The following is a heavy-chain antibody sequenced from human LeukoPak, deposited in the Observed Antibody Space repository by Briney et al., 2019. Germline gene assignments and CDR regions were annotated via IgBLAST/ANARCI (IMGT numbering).Heavy chain of an antibody. CDR1: GGSISSGGYS. D-gene: IGHD4-17*01. Sequence: SQTLSLTCAVSGGSISSGGYSWSWIRQPPGKGMEFIAYTYYTGNTYFNPSLKSRVTISVDTSKNQFSLKLSSVTAADTAVYYCARGDYGDYSFYWYFDLWGRGTLVTVSS. V-gene: IGHV4-30-4*07. CDR2: TYYTGNT. CDR3: ARGDYGDYSFYWYFDL. J-gene: IGHJ2*01.